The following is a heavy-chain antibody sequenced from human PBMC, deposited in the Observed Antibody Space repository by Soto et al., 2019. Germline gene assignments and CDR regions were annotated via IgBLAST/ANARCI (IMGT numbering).Heavy chain of an antibody. CDR1: GFSFSTYG. CDR3: ARGLNGYLHYFDY. J-gene: IGHJ4*02. V-gene: IGHV3-30*03. D-gene: IGHD5-18*01. CDR2: ISNDGSNK. Sequence: PGGSLRLSCAASGFSFSTYGMHWVRQAPGKGLEWVAFISNDGSNKYYADSVKGRFTISRDNSKNTLYLQMNSLRAENTAVYYCARGLNGYLHYFDYWGQGTLVTVSS.